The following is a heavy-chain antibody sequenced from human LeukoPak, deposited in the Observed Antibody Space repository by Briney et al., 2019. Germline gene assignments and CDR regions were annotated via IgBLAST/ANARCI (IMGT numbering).Heavy chain of an antibody. J-gene: IGHJ4*02. CDR3: ARAVPGTENFDN. CDR1: GFTFSSYA. CDR2: ISHDGRER. D-gene: IGHD6-19*01. V-gene: IGHV3-30*04. Sequence: PGGSLRLSCAASGFTFSSYAMHWVRQAPVKGLDWVAVISHDGRERFYADSVKGRFTISRDNSKNTLYLQMNSLRPEDTAVYYCARAVPGTENFDNWGQGTLVPVSS.